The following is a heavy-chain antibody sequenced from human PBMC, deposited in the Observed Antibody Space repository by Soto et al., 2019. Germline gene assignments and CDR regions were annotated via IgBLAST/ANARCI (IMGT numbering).Heavy chain of an antibody. J-gene: IGHJ3*02. CDR3: ARSGSNSGADAFDT. V-gene: IGHV4-61*01. CDR1: GGSVSSGRYY. CDR2: IYYIGTT. D-gene: IGHD5-18*01. Sequence: KTSETLSLTCTVSGGSVSSGRYYWSWIRQPPGKGLEWIGHIYYIGTTHYSPSLKSRVTISLDTSKNQFSLRLSSVTAADTAVYYCARSGSNSGADAFDTWGQGTMVTV.